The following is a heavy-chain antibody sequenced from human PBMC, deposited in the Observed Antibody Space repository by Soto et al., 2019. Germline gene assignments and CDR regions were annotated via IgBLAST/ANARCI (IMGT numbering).Heavy chain of an antibody. D-gene: IGHD3-3*01. CDR2: IYYSGST. CDR1: GGSISSGDYY. Sequence: SETLSRTCTVSGGSISSGDYYWSWIRHPPGKGLEWIGYIYYSGSTYYNPSLKSRVTISVDTSKNQFSLKLSSVTAADTAVYYCARVSITIFGVVIIGDAFDIWGQGTMVIVSS. CDR3: ARVSITIFGVVIIGDAFDI. V-gene: IGHV4-30-4*01. J-gene: IGHJ3*02.